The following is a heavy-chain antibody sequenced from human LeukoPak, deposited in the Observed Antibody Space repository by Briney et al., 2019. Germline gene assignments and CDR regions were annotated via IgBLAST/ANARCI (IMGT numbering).Heavy chain of an antibody. CDR3: ARAMAVVYSYGKQDY. Sequence: GGSLRLSCAASGFTSSSYAMNWVRQAPGQGLEWVSSITASGGNTYYADSVKGRFTISRDNSKNTLYLRMNSLRAEDTAVYYCARAMAVVYSYGKQDYWGQGTLVTVSS. V-gene: IGHV3-23*01. CDR2: ITASGGNT. J-gene: IGHJ4*02. D-gene: IGHD5-18*01. CDR1: GFTSSSYA.